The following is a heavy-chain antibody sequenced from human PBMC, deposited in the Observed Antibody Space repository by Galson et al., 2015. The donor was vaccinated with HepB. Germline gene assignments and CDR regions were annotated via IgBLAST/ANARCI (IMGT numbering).Heavy chain of an antibody. CDR1: GGSISSSTYY. CDR2: IYYSGST. D-gene: IGHD2-8*02. J-gene: IGHJ4*02. Sequence: ETLSLTCTVSGGSISSSTYYWGWIRQPPGKGLEWIGNIYYSGSTHYSPSLKSRVTMSVDTSENQFSLQLSSVTAADTAVYYCANTDYWENGFDSWGQGALVTVSS. V-gene: IGHV4-39*01. CDR3: ANTDYWENGFDS.